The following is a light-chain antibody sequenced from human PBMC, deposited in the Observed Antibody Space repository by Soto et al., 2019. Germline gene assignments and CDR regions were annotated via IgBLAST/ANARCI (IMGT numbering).Light chain of an antibody. CDR3: QRYDSLRT. V-gene: IGKV3-20*01. CDR2: GAS. CDR1: QNVRSN. Sequence: EIVLTQSPGTLSLSPGERATLSCRASQNVRSNLAWYQQKPGQAPRLLIYGASTRATGIPARFSGRGSGTDFTLTITRLEAEDFAMYYCQRYDSLRTFGQGTKVDIK. J-gene: IGKJ1*01.